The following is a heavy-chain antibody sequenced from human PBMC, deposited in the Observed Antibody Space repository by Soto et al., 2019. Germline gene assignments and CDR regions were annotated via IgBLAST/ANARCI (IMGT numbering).Heavy chain of an antibody. Sequence: QVQLQESGPGLVKPLETLSLTCSVSGASITTYYWSWIRQPPGKGLEWIGSISYSGSTKYNPSLESRVMISLDTSKNQFSLRLTSVTAADTALYYCARDWDSSGLFDPWGQGALVTVSS. J-gene: IGHJ5*02. V-gene: IGHV4-59*01. CDR2: ISYSGST. D-gene: IGHD3-10*01. CDR3: ARDWDSSGLFDP. CDR1: GASITTYY.